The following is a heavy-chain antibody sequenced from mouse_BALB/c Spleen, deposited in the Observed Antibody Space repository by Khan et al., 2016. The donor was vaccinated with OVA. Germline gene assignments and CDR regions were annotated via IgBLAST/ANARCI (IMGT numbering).Heavy chain of an antibody. V-gene: IGHV1-77*01. CDR1: GYTFTDYY. Sequence: QVQLQQSGAELARPGASVKLSCKASGYTFTDYYINWVKLRTGQGLEWIGEISPGSGDTYYNERFKGKATLTADKSSRTAYMPLSSLTSEASAVYFCARRNYFGYTFAYWGQGTLVTVSA. J-gene: IGHJ3*01. CDR3: ARRNYFGYTFAY. CDR2: ISPGSGDT. D-gene: IGHD1-2*01.